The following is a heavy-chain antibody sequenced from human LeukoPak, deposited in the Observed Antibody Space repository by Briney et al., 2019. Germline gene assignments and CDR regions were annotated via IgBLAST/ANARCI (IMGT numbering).Heavy chain of an antibody. J-gene: IGHJ4*02. V-gene: IGHV4-30-2*01. D-gene: IGHD6-19*01. CDR1: GGSISSGGYY. CDR3: AREYTLYRSGWFLDY. Sequence: SQTLSLTCTVSGGSISSGGYYWSWIRQPPGKGLEWIGYIYHSGSTYYNPSLKSRVTISVDSSKNQFSLKLSSVTAADTAVYYCAREYTLYRSGWFLDYWGQGTVVTVSS. CDR2: IYHSGST.